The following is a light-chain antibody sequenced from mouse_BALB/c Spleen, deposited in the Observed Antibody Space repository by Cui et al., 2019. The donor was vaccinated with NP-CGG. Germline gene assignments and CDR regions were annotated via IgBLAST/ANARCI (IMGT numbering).Light chain of an antibody. J-gene: IGLJ1*01. CDR2: GTN. Sequence: QACLTQESALHTLPGETVTPICPSSTGAVTTSNYANWVQEKPDHLFTGLIGGTNNRAPGVPARFSGSLIGDKAALTITGAQTEDEAIYFCALWYSNHWVFGGGTKLTVI. CDR3: ALWYSNHWV. V-gene: IGLV1*01. CDR1: TGAVTTSNY.